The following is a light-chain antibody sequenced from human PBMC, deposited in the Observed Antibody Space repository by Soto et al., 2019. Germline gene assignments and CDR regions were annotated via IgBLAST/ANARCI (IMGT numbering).Light chain of an antibody. CDR3: CSLEGSNALVF. CDR1: KNNLGSYDL. Sequence: QSALTQPASVSGSPGQSITVSCTGTKNNLGSYDLVSWYQKYPDKAPTLLIYEATQRPSGISDRFSGSKSGFTASLTISGLRAEDEADYYCCSLEGSNALVFFGGGTKVTVL. CDR2: EAT. J-gene: IGLJ2*01. V-gene: IGLV2-23*01.